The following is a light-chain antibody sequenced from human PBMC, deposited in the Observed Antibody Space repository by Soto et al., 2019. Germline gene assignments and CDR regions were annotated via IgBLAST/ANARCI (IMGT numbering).Light chain of an antibody. CDR1: QSAGNF. CDR3: QQHNQWPIT. J-gene: IGKJ5*01. Sequence: IVMTHSPATLSVSPGETASLSCRASQSAGNFLAWYQQKPGQAPRLLIYYISTRATGIPARFSGSGSGTEFTLTINSLQSEDSAVYYCQQHNQWPITFGQGTRLEIK. CDR2: YIS. V-gene: IGKV3D-15*01.